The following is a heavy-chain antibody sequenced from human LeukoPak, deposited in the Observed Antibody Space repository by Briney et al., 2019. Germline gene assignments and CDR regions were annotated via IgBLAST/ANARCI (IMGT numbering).Heavy chain of an antibody. CDR1: GGSISSYH. D-gene: IGHD3-10*01. J-gene: IGHJ4*02. V-gene: IGHV4-59*12. CDR2: IYYSGST. Sequence: KTSEALSLTCTVSGGSISSYHWSWIRQPPGKGLEWIGYIYYSGSTNYNPSLKSRVTISVDTSKNQFSLKLSSVTAADTAVYYCGRASYYGSGSYYPFDYWGQGTLVTVSS. CDR3: GRASYYGSGSYYPFDY.